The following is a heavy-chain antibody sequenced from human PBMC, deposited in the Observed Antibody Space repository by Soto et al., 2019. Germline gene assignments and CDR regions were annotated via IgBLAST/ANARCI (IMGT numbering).Heavy chain of an antibody. CDR1: GFTFSNHD. Sequence: EVQLLESGGGLVQPGGSLRLSCAASGFTFSNHDMTWVRQAPGKGLEWVSTIGDSGARTYYVDSVRGRFTISRDNSRNILYLQMNDLRAEDTAVYYCVKDDVSGIPFSDYWGRGTLVTVSS. J-gene: IGHJ4*02. CDR3: VKDDVSGIPFSDY. V-gene: IGHV3-23*01. CDR2: IGDSGART. D-gene: IGHD1-1*01.